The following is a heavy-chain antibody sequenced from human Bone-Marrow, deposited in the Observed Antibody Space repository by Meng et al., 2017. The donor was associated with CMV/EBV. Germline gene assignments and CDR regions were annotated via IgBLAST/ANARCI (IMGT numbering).Heavy chain of an antibody. CDR2: IYYSGST. D-gene: IGHD3-22*01. CDR1: GGSISSGGYY. J-gene: IGHJ4*02. Sequence: LRLSSTVSGGSISSGGYYWSWIRQHPGKGLEWIGYIYYSGSTYYNPSLKSRVTISVDTSKNQFSLKLSSVTAADTAVYYCARGVGYYNFDYWGQGTLVTVSS. V-gene: IGHV4-31*03. CDR3: ARGVGYYNFDY.